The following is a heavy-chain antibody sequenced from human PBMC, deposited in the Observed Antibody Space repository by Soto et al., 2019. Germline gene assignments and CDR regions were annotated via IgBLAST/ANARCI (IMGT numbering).Heavy chain of an antibody. D-gene: IGHD2-2*01. V-gene: IGHV4-39*01. CDR1: GGSISSSSYY. J-gene: IGHJ4*02. CDR2: IYYSGST. CDR3: ARLGCSSTSCWH. Sequence: SETLSLTCTVSGGSISSSSYYWGWIRQPPGKGLEGIGSIYYSGSTSYNPSLKSRVTISVVTSKNQFSLKLSSVTAADTAVYYCARLGCSSTSCWHWGQGTLVTVSS.